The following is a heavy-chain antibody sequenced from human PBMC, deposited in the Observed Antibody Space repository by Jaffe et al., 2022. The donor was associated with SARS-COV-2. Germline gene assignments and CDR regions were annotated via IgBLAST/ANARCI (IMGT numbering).Heavy chain of an antibody. V-gene: IGHV4-61*02. CDR3: ARAKTMVRGVYIDY. D-gene: IGHD3-10*01. CDR1: GGSISSGSYY. J-gene: IGHJ4*02. Sequence: QVQLQESGPGLVKPSQTLSLTCTVSGGSISSGSYYWSWIRQPAGKGLEWIGRIYTSGSTNYNPSLKSRVTISVDTSKNQFSLKLSSVTAADTAVYYCARAKTMVRGVYIDYWGQGTLVTVSS. CDR2: IYTSGST.